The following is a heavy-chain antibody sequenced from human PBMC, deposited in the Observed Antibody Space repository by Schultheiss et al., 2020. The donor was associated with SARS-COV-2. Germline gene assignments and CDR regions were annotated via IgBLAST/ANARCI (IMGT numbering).Heavy chain of an antibody. Sequence: GESLKISCAASGFTFSSYAMSWVRQAPGKGLEWVSAISGSGGSTYYADSVKGRFTISRDNSKNTLYLQMNSLRAEDTAVYYCAKSLASSWLFDYWGQGTLVTVSS. J-gene: IGHJ4*02. CDR3: AKSLASSWLFDY. CDR1: GFTFSSYA. CDR2: ISGSGGST. V-gene: IGHV3-23*01. D-gene: IGHD2-2*01.